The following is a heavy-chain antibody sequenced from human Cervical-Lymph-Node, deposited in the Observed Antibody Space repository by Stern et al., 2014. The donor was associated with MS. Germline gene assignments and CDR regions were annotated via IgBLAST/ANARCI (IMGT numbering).Heavy chain of an antibody. CDR1: GCSIRTFS. CDR2: VDYNETT. CDR3: ARHSVGVKDFDS. D-gene: IGHD4-23*01. J-gene: IGHJ4*02. V-gene: IGHV4-59*08. Sequence: VQLVESGPGLVKPSETLSLTCTVSGCSIRTFSWRWIRQPPGRGLEWIGWVDYNETTTHNPSLKSLVTMSVDTSKSQLSLRLHSVTAADTAVYYCARHSVGVKDFDSWGQGTLVTVSS.